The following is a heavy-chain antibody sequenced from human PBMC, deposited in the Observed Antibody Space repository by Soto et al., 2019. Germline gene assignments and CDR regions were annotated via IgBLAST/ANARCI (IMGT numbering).Heavy chain of an antibody. D-gene: IGHD3-22*01. CDR2: INHSGNT. CDR1: GGSFSGYY. V-gene: IGHV4-34*01. CDR3: ARHNFYGSGYYNYYYYMDV. J-gene: IGHJ6*03. Sequence: SETLSLTCAVYGGSFSGYYWSWIRQPPGKGLEWIGEINHSGNTNYNPSLKSRVTISVDTSKNQFSLKLSSVTAADTAVYYCARHNFYGSGYYNYYYYMDVWDQGITVT.